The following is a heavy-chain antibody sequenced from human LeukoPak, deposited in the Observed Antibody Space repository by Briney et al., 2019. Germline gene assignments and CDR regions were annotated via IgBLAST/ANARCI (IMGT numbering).Heavy chain of an antibody. CDR2: IYSGGST. J-gene: IGHJ5*02. D-gene: IGHD1-26*01. Sequence: GGSLRLSCAASGFTVSSNYMSWVRQAPGKGLEWVSVIYSGGSTYYADSVKGRFTISRDNSKNTLYLQMNSLRAEDTAVYYCAREIAGSYYPNWFDPWGQGTLVTVSS. V-gene: IGHV3-53*01. CDR3: AREIAGSYYPNWFDP. CDR1: GFTVSSNY.